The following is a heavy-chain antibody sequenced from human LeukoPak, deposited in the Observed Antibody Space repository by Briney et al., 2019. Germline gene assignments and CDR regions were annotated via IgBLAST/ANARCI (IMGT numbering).Heavy chain of an antibody. Sequence: GGSLRLSCAASGFTFSSYAMNWVRQAPGKGLEWASAISGSGGSTYYADSVKGRFTISRDNSKNTLYLQMNSLRAEDTAVYYCAKDFRGYSGYDYGYWGQGTLVTVSS. CDR2: ISGSGGST. CDR1: GFTFSSYA. J-gene: IGHJ4*02. CDR3: AKDFRGYSGYDYGY. V-gene: IGHV3-23*01. D-gene: IGHD5-12*01.